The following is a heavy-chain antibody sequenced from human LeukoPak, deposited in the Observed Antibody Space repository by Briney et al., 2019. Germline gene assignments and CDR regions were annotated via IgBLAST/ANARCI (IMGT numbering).Heavy chain of an antibody. D-gene: IGHD3-22*01. CDR1: GFTFSSYS. V-gene: IGHV3-48*02. Sequence: GGSLRLSCAASGFTFSSYSMKWVRQAPGKGLEWLSFISSGSGTIYYADSVKGRFTISRDNAKNSLFLHMNSLRDEDTAAYYCARIAGSGYYYFYYWGQGTLVTVSS. CDR3: ARIAGSGYYYFYY. J-gene: IGHJ4*02. CDR2: ISSGSGTI.